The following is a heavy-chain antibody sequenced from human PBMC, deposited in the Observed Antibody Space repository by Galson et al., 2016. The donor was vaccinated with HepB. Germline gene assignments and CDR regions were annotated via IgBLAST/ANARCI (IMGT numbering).Heavy chain of an antibody. CDR1: GYSISSGYY. CDR3: ARVGAVLKIYSIPSHFYYALDV. J-gene: IGHJ6*02. V-gene: IGHV4-38-2*02. D-gene: IGHD1-26*01. CDR2: IYHSGST. Sequence: SETLSLTCTVSGYSISSGYYWGWIRQPPGKGLEWIGSIYHSGSTYHNPSLRSRITISVDSSRNQFSLRLTSVTAADTAIYYCARVGAVLKIYSIPSHFYYALDVWGHGTTVTVS.